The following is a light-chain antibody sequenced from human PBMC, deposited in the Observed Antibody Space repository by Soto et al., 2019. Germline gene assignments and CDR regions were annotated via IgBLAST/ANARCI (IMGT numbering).Light chain of an antibody. CDR3: QQYDKWPRT. CDR1: QSVGRK. V-gene: IGKV3-15*01. CDR2: GAS. J-gene: IGKJ1*01. Sequence: EIVMTRSPATLSVSPGERATLFCRASQSVGRKLAWYQQTRGQAPRLLIYGASTRATGVPARFSGSGSGTEFTLTISNVQSEDFAVYHCQQYDKWPRTFGQGTKVEI.